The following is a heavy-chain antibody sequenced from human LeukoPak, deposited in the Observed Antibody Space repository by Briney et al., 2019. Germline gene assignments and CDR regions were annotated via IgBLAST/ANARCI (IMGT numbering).Heavy chain of an antibody. V-gene: IGHV4-34*10. CDR2: INHSGYT. D-gene: IGHD4-17*01. CDR1: GVSFDDYY. J-gene: IGHJ4*02. Sequence: PSETLSLTCAVSGVSFDDYYWAWVRQTPGKGLEWIGEINHSGYTNDSPPLKSRVTLSIDTSRKQFSLNLRPVTVADAGIYYCTRLTTGHDYWGQGTLVTVSS. CDR3: TRLTTGHDY.